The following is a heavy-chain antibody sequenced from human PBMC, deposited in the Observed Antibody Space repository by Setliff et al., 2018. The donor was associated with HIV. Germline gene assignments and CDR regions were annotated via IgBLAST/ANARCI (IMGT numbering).Heavy chain of an antibody. CDR1: GGSIKSSSYY. CDR3: ARDPYCSGDGCFRYYQH. J-gene: IGHJ1*01. CDR2: IYYSGNT. V-gene: IGHV4-39*07. Sequence: PSETLSLTCTVSGGSIKSSSYYWGWIRQPPGKGLEWIGSIYYSGNTYYNPSLKSRVTISEDTSRNQFSLRLSSVTAADTAVYFCARDPYCSGDGCFRYYQHWGRGTLVTVSS. D-gene: IGHD2-15*01.